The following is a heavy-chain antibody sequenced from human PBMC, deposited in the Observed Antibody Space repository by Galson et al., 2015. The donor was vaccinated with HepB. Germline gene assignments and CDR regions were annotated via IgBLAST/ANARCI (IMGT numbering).Heavy chain of an antibody. CDR3: ARDDAQAPLDY. CDR1: GFTFSSYD. V-gene: IGHV3-48*03. J-gene: IGHJ4*02. Sequence: SLRLSCAASGFTFSSYDMNWVRQAPGKGLEWVSYISSSGSTVYYADSVKGRFTISRDNAKNSLYLQMNSLRAEDTAVYYCARDDAQAPLDYWGQGTLVTVSS. CDR2: ISSSGSTV.